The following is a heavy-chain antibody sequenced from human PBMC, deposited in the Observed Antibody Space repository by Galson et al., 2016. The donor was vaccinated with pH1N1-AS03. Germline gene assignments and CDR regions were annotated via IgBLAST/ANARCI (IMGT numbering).Heavy chain of an antibody. Sequence: SETLSLTCSVSGDSIGRNDWSWIRQAPGKGLEFIGVTSRGGDTTYNPSLKSRVTISVDTSNDRFSLSLRSATAADTAVYFCARRIVERLVDDLSEAFDMWGQGTMVTVSS. J-gene: IGHJ3*02. D-gene: IGHD2-21*01. CDR2: TSRGGDT. CDR1: GDSIGRND. CDR3: ARRIVERLVDDLSEAFDM. V-gene: IGHV4-59*12.